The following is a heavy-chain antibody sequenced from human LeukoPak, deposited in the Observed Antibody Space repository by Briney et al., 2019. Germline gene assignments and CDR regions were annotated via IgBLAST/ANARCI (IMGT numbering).Heavy chain of an antibody. D-gene: IGHD5-12*01. CDR1: GFTVSSNY. CDR3: ARQYSGYTLDAFDI. Sequence: PGGSLRLSCAASGFTVSSNYMSWVRQAPGKGLEWVSVIYSGGSTYYADSVKGRFTISRDNAKNSLYLQMNSLRAEDTAVYYCARQYSGYTLDAFDIWGQGTMVTVSS. V-gene: IGHV3-66*04. J-gene: IGHJ3*02. CDR2: IYSGGST.